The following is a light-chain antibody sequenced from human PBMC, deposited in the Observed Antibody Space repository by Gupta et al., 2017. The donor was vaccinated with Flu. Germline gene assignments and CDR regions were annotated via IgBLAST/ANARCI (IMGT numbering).Light chain of an antibody. J-gene: IGLJ3*02. V-gene: IGLV2-8*01. Sequence: QDAGNSDKVKIYIFSKRHSGVPDRFSGSKSGSTASLTVSGLQAEDEAEYYCSSYAGDNVRWVLRGGTKLTVL. CDR3: SSYAGDNVRWV. CDR2: IFS.